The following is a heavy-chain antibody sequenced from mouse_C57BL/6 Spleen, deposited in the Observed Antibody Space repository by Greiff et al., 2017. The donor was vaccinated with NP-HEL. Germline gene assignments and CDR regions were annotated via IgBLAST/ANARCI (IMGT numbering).Heavy chain of an antibody. J-gene: IGHJ1*03. CDR2: IYPCSGST. Sequence: QVQLQQPGAELVKPGASVKMSCTASGYTFTSSCITWVKQRPGHGLEWIGAIYPCSGSTNYTEKFKSKTTLTVDTYSSTADMQLSSLTAEDSAVYYCARKWLLRYFDVWGTGTTVTVSS. CDR3: ARKWLLRYFDV. D-gene: IGHD2-3*01. CDR1: GYTFTSSC. V-gene: IGHV1-55*01.